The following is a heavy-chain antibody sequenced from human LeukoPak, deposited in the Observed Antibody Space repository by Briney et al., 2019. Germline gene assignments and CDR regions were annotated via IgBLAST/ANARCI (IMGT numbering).Heavy chain of an antibody. D-gene: IGHD6-13*01. CDR2: ISAYNGNT. V-gene: IGHV1-18*04. Sequence: ASVNVSCKASGYSFTSYAINWVRQPPGQGLEWMGWISAYNGNTEYSQKVQGRVTMTTDASTSTAYMELVSLTSDDTAVYYCARDPLRSSWSTYNNAMDVWGQGTTVTVS. J-gene: IGHJ6*02. CDR3: ARDPLRSSWSTYNNAMDV. CDR1: GYSFTSYA.